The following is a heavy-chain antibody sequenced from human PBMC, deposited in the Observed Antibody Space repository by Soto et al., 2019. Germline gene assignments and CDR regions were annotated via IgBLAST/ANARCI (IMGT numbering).Heavy chain of an antibody. CDR1: GYSLTTYW. Sequence: AGESLKISCKTSGYSLTTYWFAWVRQMPGKGLEWMGIIYLSDSDTIYSPSAQGHFTISADKSIKTAYLQWSSLKASDTAIYYCATTFDYTGYFDPWGQGTQATVSS. V-gene: IGHV5-51*01. CDR2: IYLSDSDT. CDR3: ATTFDYTGYFDP. J-gene: IGHJ5*02. D-gene: IGHD4-4*01.